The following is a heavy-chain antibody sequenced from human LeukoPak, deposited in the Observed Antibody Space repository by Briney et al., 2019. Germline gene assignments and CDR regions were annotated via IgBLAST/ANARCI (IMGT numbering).Heavy chain of an antibody. CDR2: IYYSGST. CDR1: GGSISSSSYY. CDR3: ARAYYDFWSGQYNWFDP. J-gene: IGHJ5*02. D-gene: IGHD3-3*01. Sequence: SETLSLTCTVSGGSISSSSYYWSWIRQPPGKGLEWIGYIYYSGSTNYNPSLKSRVTISVDTSKNQFSLKLSSVTAADTAVYYCARAYYDFWSGQYNWFDPWGQGTLVTVSS. V-gene: IGHV4-61*01.